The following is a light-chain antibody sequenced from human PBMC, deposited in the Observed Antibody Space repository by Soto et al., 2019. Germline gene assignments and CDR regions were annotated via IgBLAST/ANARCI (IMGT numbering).Light chain of an antibody. V-gene: IGKV1-12*01. CDR1: QDISSW. CDR3: QQANSFPIT. Sequence: DIQMTQSPSSVSASVGDRVTITCRASQDISSWLAWYQQKPGKAPKLLIYATSSLQSGVPSRFSGSGSGTDFTLTISSLQPEDVAAYYCQQANSFPITFGQGTRLEIK. J-gene: IGKJ5*01. CDR2: ATS.